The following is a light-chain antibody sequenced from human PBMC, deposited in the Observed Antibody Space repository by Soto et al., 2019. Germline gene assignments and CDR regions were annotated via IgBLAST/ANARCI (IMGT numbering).Light chain of an antibody. V-gene: IGKV3-11*01. Sequence: EIVLPPSPGTLSLSPGERATLSCRASQSVSSNFLAWYQEKPGQAPRLLIYGASNRATGIPTRFSGSGSGTDFTLTISNLEPEDFAVYYCQQHISWPLTFGGGTKVDIK. J-gene: IGKJ4*01. CDR3: QQHISWPLT. CDR2: GAS. CDR1: QSVSSN.